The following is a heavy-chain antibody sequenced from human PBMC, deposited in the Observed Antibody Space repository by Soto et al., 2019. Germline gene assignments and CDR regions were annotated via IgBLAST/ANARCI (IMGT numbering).Heavy chain of an antibody. CDR1: GGSISSGGYY. J-gene: IGHJ4*02. V-gene: IGHV4-31*03. CDR2: IYYSGST. CDR3: ARGSFYDFWSGYGY. D-gene: IGHD3-3*01. Sequence: PSETLSLTCTVSGGSISSGGYYWSWIRQHPGKGLEWIGYIYYSGSTYYNPSLKSRVTISVDTSKNQFSLKLSSVTAADTAVYYCARGSFYDFWSGYGYWGQGTLVTVSS.